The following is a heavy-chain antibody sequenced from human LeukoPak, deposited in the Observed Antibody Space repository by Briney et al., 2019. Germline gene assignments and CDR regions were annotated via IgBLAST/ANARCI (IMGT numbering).Heavy chain of an antibody. J-gene: IGHJ4*02. D-gene: IGHD1-26*01. CDR2: IREDGSEK. CDR1: GFTFSNYW. CDR3: AKDKWTPGY. V-gene: IGHV3-7*01. Sequence: EGSLRLSCVASGFTFSNYWMTWVRQAPGKGLEWVANIREDGSEKYYVDSVRGRFTISRDNTKNSLYLQMNSLRAEDTAVYYCAKDKWTPGYWGQGTLVTVSS.